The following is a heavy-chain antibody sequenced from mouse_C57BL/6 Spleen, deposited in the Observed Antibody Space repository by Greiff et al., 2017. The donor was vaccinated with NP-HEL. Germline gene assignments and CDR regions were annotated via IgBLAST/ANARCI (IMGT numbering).Heavy chain of an antibody. CDR3: ARYRLLRYYFDY. CDR1: GYTFTSYW. CDR2: IYPGSGST. J-gene: IGHJ2*01. D-gene: IGHD1-1*01. Sequence: QVQLQQPGAELVKPGASVKMSCKASGYTFTSYWITWVKQRPGRGLEWIGDIYPGSGSTNYNEKFKSKATLTVDTSSSTAYMQLSSLTSEDSAVYYCARYRLLRYYFDYWGQGTTLTVSS. V-gene: IGHV1-55*01.